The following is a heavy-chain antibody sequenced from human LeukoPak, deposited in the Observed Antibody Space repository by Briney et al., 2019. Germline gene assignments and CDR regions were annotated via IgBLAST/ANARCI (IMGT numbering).Heavy chain of an antibody. CDR2: INPNSGGT. Sequence: ASVNVSCKASGYTFTGYYMQWVRQAPGQGLEWMGWINPNSGGTNYAQKFQGRVTMTRDTSISTAYMELSRLRSDDTAVYYCARSIAAGSSEFDPWGQGTLVTVSS. D-gene: IGHD6-13*01. CDR3: ARSIAAGSSEFDP. CDR1: GYTFTGYY. J-gene: IGHJ5*02. V-gene: IGHV1-2*02.